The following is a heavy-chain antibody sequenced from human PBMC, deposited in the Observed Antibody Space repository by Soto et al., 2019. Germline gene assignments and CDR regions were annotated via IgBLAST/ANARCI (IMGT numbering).Heavy chain of an antibody. D-gene: IGHD3-10*01. J-gene: IGHJ4*02. CDR1: GGSISSYY. CDR2: IYYSGST. CDR3: ARDTSRGEYDY. V-gene: IGHV4-59*01. Sequence: SETLSLTCTVSGGSISSYYWSWIRQPPEKGLEWIGYIYYSGSTNYNPSLKSRVTISVDTSKNQFSLKLSSVTAADTAVYYCARDTSRGEYDYWGQGTLVTVSS.